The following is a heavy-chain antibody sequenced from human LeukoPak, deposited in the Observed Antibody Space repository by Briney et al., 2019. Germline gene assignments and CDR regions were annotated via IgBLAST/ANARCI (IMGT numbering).Heavy chain of an antibody. CDR2: ISWNGGGM. Sequence: QSGGSLRLSCAASGFTFDAYAMHWVRQAPGKGLEWVSGISWNGGGMGYAVSVKGRFTISRDNAKNSLYLQMNSLRDEDTALYYCAKDITGGRSSPYFDSWGQGTRVTVSS. V-gene: IGHV3-9*01. J-gene: IGHJ4*02. CDR3: AKDITGGRSSPYFDS. D-gene: IGHD6-6*01. CDR1: GFTFDAYA.